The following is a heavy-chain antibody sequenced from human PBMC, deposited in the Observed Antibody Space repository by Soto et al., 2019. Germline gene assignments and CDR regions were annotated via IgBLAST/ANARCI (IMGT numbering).Heavy chain of an antibody. D-gene: IGHD5-12*01. V-gene: IGHV3-30-3*01. J-gene: IGHJ4*02. Sequence: GGSLRLSCSASGFTFSGHAMHWVRQAPGKGLEWVAIIPSDGGNEYYTDSVKGRFTISRDNSKNTLYLQINSLKSEDTAVYYCARDRFVYSGYDYQFDYWGQGTLVTVSS. CDR1: GFTFSGHA. CDR3: ARDRFVYSGYDYQFDY. CDR2: IPSDGGNE.